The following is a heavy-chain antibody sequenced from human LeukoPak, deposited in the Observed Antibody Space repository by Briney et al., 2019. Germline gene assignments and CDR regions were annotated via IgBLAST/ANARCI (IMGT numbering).Heavy chain of an antibody. CDR1: GFTFSSYA. Sequence: GGSLRLSCAASGFTFSSYAMHWVRQAPGKGLEYVSAISSNGGSTYYANSVKGRFTISRDNSKNTLYLQMGSLRAEDMAVYYCARGGGTWGYYFDYWGQGTLVTVSS. V-gene: IGHV3-64*01. D-gene: IGHD3-16*01. CDR3: ARGGGTWGYYFDY. J-gene: IGHJ4*02. CDR2: ISSNGGST.